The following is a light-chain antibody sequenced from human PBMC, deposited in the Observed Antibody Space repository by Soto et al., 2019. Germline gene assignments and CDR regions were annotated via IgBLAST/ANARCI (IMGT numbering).Light chain of an antibody. CDR2: SSD. J-gene: IGLJ2*01. Sequence: QSVLTQPPSASGTPGQRGTISCSGSSSSVGRNHVHWYQQLPGSAPKVLIYSSDQRPSGVPDRISGSKSGTSASLAISGLRSEDEADYYCAVWDDSVSAVIFGGGTKQTVL. CDR3: AVWDDSVSAVI. CDR1: SSSVGRNH. V-gene: IGLV1-47*02.